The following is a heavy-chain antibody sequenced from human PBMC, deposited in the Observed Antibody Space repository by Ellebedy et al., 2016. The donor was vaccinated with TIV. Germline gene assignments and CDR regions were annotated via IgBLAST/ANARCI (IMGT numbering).Heavy chain of an antibody. CDR1: GGSISSYY. V-gene: IGHV4-59*08. CDR3: ARQGLEEAFDY. CDR2: IYYSGST. D-gene: IGHD3-16*01. J-gene: IGHJ4*02. Sequence: MPWGSLRLSCTVSGGSISSYYWSWIRQPPGKGLEWIGYIYYSGSTNYNPSLKSRVTISVDTSKNQFSLKLSSVTAADTAVYYCARQGLEEAFDYWGQGTLVTVSS.